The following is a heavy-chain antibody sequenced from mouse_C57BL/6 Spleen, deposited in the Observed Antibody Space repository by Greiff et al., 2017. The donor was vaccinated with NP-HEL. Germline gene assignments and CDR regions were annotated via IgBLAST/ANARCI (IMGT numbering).Heavy chain of an antibody. D-gene: IGHD1-1*01. V-gene: IGHV5-16*01. CDR2: INYDGSST. J-gene: IGHJ1*03. CDR3: ARGTTVNWYFDV. Sequence: EVKLMESEGGLVQPGSSMKLSCTASGFTFSDYYMAWVRQVPEKGLEWVANINYDGSSTYYLDSLKSRFIISRDNAKNILYLQMSSLKSEDTATYYCARGTTVNWYFDVWGTGTTVTVSS. CDR1: GFTFSDYY.